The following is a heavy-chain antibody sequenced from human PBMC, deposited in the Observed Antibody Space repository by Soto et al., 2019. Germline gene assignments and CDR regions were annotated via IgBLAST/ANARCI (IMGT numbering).Heavy chain of an antibody. D-gene: IGHD6-6*01. Sequence: GGSLRLSCAASGFTFRSFTMNWVRQAPGKGLEWVSTISSNSAYIYYTDALRGRFTISRDNAKNSLHLQMNSLRAEDTAVYYCAKNGLSSSPSAIDSWGQGTLVTVSS. J-gene: IGHJ4*02. CDR2: ISSNSAYI. V-gene: IGHV3-21*04. CDR1: GFTFRSFT. CDR3: AKNGLSSSPSAIDS.